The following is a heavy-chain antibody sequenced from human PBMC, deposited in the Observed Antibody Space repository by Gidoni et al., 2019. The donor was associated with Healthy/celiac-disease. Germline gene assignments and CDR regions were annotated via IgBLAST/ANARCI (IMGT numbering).Heavy chain of an antibody. D-gene: IGHD6-19*01. CDR1: GFTFSNAW. J-gene: IGHJ4*02. CDR2: IKSKTDGGTT. Sequence: EVQLVESGGGLVKPGGSLRLSCAASGFTFSNAWMSWVRQAPGKGLECVGRIKSKTDGGTTDYAAPVKGRFTISRDDSKNTLYLQMNSLKTEDTAVYYCTTILAVAGLYYFDYWGQGTLVTVSS. V-gene: IGHV3-15*01. CDR3: TTILAVAGLYYFDY.